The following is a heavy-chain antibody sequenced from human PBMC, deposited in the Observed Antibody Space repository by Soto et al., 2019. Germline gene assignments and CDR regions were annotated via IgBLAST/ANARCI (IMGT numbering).Heavy chain of an antibody. Sequence: ESGGGLVKPGGSLRLSCAASGFSFRSYYMNWVRQAPGRGLEWVSSISPSSSFLNYADSVKGRFTISRDNAKSSVNLQMNSLRAEDTAVYYCARVGTDYGSGSPYYSDYWGQGTLVTVSS. V-gene: IGHV3-21*06. D-gene: IGHD3-10*01. CDR2: ISPSSSFL. J-gene: IGHJ4*02. CDR3: ARVGTDYGSGSPYYSDY. CDR1: GFSFRSYY.